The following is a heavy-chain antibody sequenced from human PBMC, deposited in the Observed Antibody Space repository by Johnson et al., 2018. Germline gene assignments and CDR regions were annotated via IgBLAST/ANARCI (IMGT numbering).Heavy chain of an antibody. Sequence: EVQLVESGGGLVKPGWSLRLSCAASGFTFSSYSMNWVRQAPGKGLAWVSSISSTSSYISYADSVKGRFTITRDNDKNSLYLQMNRLRAEATAVYYCRRTVAQQYYYYYYYMDVWGKGTTVTVSS. CDR3: RRTVAQQYYYYYYYMDV. CDR2: ISSTSSYI. V-gene: IGHV3-21*01. D-gene: IGHD4-11*01. J-gene: IGHJ6*03. CDR1: GFTFSSYS.